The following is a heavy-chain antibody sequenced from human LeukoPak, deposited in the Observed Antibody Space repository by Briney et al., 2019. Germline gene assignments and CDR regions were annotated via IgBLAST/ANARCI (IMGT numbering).Heavy chain of an antibody. CDR1: GVSISDYH. D-gene: IGHD1-26*01. J-gene: IGHJ4*02. CDR3: ARMYSGTSYYFEF. Sequence: PSETLSLTCSVSGVSISDYHWIWIRQPPAKGLEWMGYFSYSGSTRYNPSLKSRVTMSVDTSKDQFSLRLISVAAADTAVYYCARMYSGTSYYFEFWGQGTLVTVSS. CDR2: FSYSGST. V-gene: IGHV4-59*01.